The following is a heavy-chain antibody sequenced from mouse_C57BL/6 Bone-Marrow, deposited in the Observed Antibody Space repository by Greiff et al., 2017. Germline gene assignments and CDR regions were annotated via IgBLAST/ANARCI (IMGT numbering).Heavy chain of an antibody. CDR2: ISSGGSYT. CDR3: ARRYDYDPFAY. Sequence: EVKVVESGGDLVKPGGSLKLSCAASGFTFSSYGMSWVRQTPDKRLEWVATISSGGSYTYYPDSVKGRFTISRDNAKNTLYLQMSSRKSEDTAMYYCARRYDYDPFAYWGQGTLVTVSA. D-gene: IGHD2-4*01. J-gene: IGHJ3*01. V-gene: IGHV5-6*02. CDR1: GFTFSSYG.